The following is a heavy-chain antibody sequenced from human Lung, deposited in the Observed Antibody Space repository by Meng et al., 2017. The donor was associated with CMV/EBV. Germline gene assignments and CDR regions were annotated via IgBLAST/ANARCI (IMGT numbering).Heavy chain of an antibody. CDR3: ARVQAGSFDV. CDR1: GDSITDYY. CDR2: VFYTGST. V-gene: IGHV4-59*01. Sequence: SETLSLTCTVSGDSITDYYWIWIRQPPGKAPQYIGDVFYTGSTTYNPSLKGRVIISLDSSKSQFSLKLSSVTAADTAVYYCARVQAGSFDVSREGPMVTVSS. J-gene: IGHJ3*01.